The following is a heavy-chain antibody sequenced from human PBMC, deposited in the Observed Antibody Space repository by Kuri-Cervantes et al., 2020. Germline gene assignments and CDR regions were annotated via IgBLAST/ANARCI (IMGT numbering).Heavy chain of an antibody. D-gene: IGHD3-10*01. CDR1: GFTFSRYW. V-gene: IGHV3-7*01. CDR2: IKQDGGQK. Sequence: GESLKISCAASGFTFSRYWMSWVRQAPGKGLEWVTSIKQDGGQKYYLDSVKGRFTISKDNARNSLYLQMSSLRAEDTAVYYCARDSGAVIADSWGQGTLVTVSS. CDR3: ARDSGAVIADS. J-gene: IGHJ4*02.